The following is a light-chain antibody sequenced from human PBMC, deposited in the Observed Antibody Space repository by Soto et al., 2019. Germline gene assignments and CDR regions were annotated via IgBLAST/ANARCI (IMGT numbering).Light chain of an antibody. V-gene: IGKV3-15*01. CDR2: VAS. CDR3: QQYNNWRLS. Sequence: EIVMTQSPATLSVSPGERATLSCRASQSIRSNLAWYQQKPGQTPRLLIYVASTRAAGIPARFTGSGSGTDFTLTISSLQSEDCAIYYCQQYNNWRLSFGGGTKVEIK. CDR1: QSIRSN. J-gene: IGKJ4*01.